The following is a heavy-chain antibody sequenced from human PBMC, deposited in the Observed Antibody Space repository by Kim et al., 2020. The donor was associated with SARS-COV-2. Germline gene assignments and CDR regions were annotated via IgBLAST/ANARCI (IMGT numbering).Heavy chain of an antibody. Sequence: ASVKVSCKTSGYTFTDYYIHWVRQAPGQGLEWMGMITPSDGDPTYVPRFRGRVTMTRYTSSTTVYMELKTLTSDDTAVDFCARDGGEAPRSYLVAWGQGT. D-gene: IGHD3-16*01. CDR3: ARDGGEAPRSYLVA. CDR2: ITPSDGDP. CDR1: GYTFTDYY. V-gene: IGHV1-46*01. J-gene: IGHJ5*02.